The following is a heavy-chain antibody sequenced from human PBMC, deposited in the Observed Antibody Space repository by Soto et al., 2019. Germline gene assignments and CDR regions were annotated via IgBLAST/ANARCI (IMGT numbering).Heavy chain of an antibody. CDR1: GFTFSSYA. D-gene: IGHD2-2*01. CDR3: AKVGGWGRVPAARGMDV. V-gene: IGHV3-23*01. Sequence: GGSLRLSCAASGFTFSSYAMSWVRQAPGKGLEWVSAISGSGGSTYYADSAKGRFTISRDNSKNTLYLQMNSLRAEDTAVYYCAKVGGWGRVPAARGMDVWGQGTKVTVYS. J-gene: IGHJ6*02. CDR2: ISGSGGST.